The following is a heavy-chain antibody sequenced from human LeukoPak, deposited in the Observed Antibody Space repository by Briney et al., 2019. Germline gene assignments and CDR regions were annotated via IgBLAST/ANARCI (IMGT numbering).Heavy chain of an antibody. CDR3: ARGTRTRKHSKTPPDAFDI. V-gene: IGHV1-2*02. CDR1: GYTFTGYY. Sequence: ASVKVSCKASGYTFTGYYMHWVRQAPGQGLEWMGWINPNSGGTNYAQKFQGRVTMTRNTSISTAYMELSSLRSEDTAVYYCARGTRTRKHSKTPPDAFDIWGQGTMVTVSS. CDR2: INPNSGGT. J-gene: IGHJ3*02. D-gene: IGHD6-13*01.